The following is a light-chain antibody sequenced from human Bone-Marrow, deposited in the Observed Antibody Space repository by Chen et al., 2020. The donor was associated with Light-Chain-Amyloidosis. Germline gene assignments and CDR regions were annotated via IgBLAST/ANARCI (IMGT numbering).Light chain of an antibody. J-gene: IGLJ2*01. CDR3: QSADSSGTYEVI. Sequence: SYELTQPPSVSVSPGQTARITCSGDDLPTKYAYWYQQKPGQAPLLVIHRSTDRPSGISGRFSGSSSGTTATLTISGVQAEDEADYHCQSADSSGTYEVIFGGGTKLTVL. CDR1: DLPTKY. CDR2: RST. V-gene: IGLV3-25*03.